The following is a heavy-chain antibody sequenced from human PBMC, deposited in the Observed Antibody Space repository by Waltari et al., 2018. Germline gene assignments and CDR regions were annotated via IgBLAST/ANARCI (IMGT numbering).Heavy chain of an antibody. CDR2: ISAYNGNT. CDR1: G. J-gene: IGHJ4*02. Sequence: GISWVRQAPGQGLEWMGWISAYNGNTNYAQKLQGRVTMTTDTSTSTAYMELRSLRSDDTAVYYCARAEAGYYDSSGYYRTWELAFDYWGQGTLVTVSS. CDR3: ARAEAGYYDSSGYYRTWELAFDY. V-gene: IGHV1-18*01. D-gene: IGHD3-22*01.